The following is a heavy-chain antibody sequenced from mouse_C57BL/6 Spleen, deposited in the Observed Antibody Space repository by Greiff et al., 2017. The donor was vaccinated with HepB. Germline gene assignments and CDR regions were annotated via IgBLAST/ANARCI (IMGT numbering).Heavy chain of an antibody. CDR1: GFTFSSYG. J-gene: IGHJ4*01. D-gene: IGHD1-1*01. V-gene: IGHV5-6*01. CDR3: ARRGTVYYAMDY. CDR2: ISSGGSYT. Sequence: EVQLVESGGDLVKPGGSLKLSCAASGFTFSSYGMSWVRQTPDKRLEWVATISSGGSYTYYPDSVKGRFTISRDNAKNTLYLQMISLKSEDTAMYYCARRGTVYYAMDYWGQGTSVTVSS.